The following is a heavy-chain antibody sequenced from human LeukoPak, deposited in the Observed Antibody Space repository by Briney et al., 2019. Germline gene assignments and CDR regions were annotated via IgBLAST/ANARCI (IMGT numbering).Heavy chain of an antibody. J-gene: IGHJ4*02. V-gene: IGHV3-21*01. CDR1: GFTFSSYS. CDR2: ISSSSSYI. D-gene: IGHD3-22*01. CDR3: ASHYYDSSGYAFDY. Sequence: PGGSLRPSCAASGFTFSSYSMNWVRQAPGKGLEWVSSISSSSSYIYYADSVKGRFTISRDNAKNSLYLQMNSLRAEDTAVYYCASHYYDSSGYAFDYWGQGTLVTVSS.